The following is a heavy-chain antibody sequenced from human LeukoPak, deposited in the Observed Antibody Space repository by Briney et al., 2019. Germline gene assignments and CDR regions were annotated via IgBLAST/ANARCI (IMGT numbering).Heavy chain of an antibody. Sequence: GGSLRLSCAASGFAFSSYWMHWVRQAPGKGLVWVSRINGDGSSTYEADSVKGRFTISRDNVKNTVYLQMNSLRAEDTAVYYCATDSYSSSWYWSFDLWGRGTLVTVSS. CDR3: ATDSYSSSWYWSFDL. D-gene: IGHD6-13*01. CDR1: GFAFSSYW. V-gene: IGHV3-74*01. J-gene: IGHJ2*01. CDR2: INGDGSST.